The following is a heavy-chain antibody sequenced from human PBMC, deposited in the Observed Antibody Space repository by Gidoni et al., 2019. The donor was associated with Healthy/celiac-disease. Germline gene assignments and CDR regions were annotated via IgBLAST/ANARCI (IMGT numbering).Heavy chain of an antibody. CDR1: GFTCSNAW. V-gene: IGHV3-15*01. J-gene: IGHJ4*02. Sequence: EVQLVESGGGLVKPGGSLRLSCAASGFTCSNAWMSWVRQAPGKGLEWVGRIKSKTDGGTTDYAAPVKGRFTISRDDSKNTLYLQMNSLKTEDTAVYYCTTEIEYCTNGVCSVFDYWGQGTLVTVSS. CDR3: TTEIEYCTNGVCSVFDY. D-gene: IGHD2-8*01. CDR2: IKSKTDGGTT.